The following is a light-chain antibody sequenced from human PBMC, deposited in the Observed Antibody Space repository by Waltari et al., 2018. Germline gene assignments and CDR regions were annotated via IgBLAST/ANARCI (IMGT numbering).Light chain of an antibody. J-gene: IGLJ1*01. Sequence: QSVLTQPPSASGTPGQRVTISCSGSTSNLGSHTVTWYQHLPGTAPKLLIYNNYQRPSGVPDRFSGSKSGTSASLAISGLQSEDESDYYCATWDDSLNGYLFGTGTKVNVL. CDR2: NNY. V-gene: IGLV1-44*01. CDR1: TSNLGSHT. CDR3: ATWDDSLNGYL.